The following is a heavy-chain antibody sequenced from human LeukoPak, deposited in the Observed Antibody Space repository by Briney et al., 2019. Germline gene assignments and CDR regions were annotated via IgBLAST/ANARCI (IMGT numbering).Heavy chain of an antibody. CDR1: GYSISSGYY. D-gene: IGHD2-2*01. CDR3: ARLHCSSTSCYPNYMDV. CDR2: IYHSGST. J-gene: IGHJ6*03. V-gene: IGHV4-38-2*02. Sequence: PSETLSLTCTVSGYSISSGYYWGWIRQPPGKGLEWIGTIYHSGSTYYNPSLKSRVTISVDTSKNQFSLKLSSVTAADTAVYYCARLHCSSTSCYPNYMDVWGKGTTVTVSS.